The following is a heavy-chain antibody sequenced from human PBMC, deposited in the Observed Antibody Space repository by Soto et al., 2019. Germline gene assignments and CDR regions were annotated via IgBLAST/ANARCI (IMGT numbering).Heavy chain of an antibody. CDR3: AKDDCSICNGPAYNFDMDV. D-gene: IGHD2-15*01. Sequence: GGSLRLSCAASGLTFSNYAMTWVRQAPGKGLEWVSGVTRGGSAYYADSVKGRFTISRDNSKNTVFLQMNSLRAEDTAIYYCAKDDCSICNGPAYNFDMDVWGQGTTVTVSS. CDR2: VTRGGSA. J-gene: IGHJ6*02. CDR1: GLTFSNYA. V-gene: IGHV3-23*01.